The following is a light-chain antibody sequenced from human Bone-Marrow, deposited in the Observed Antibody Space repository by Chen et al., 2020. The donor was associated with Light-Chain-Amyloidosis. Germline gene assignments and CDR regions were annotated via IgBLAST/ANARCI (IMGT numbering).Light chain of an antibody. CDR2: RDT. J-gene: IGLJ2*01. CDR1: DLPTKY. V-gene: IGLV3-25*03. CDR3: QSADSSGTYEVI. Sequence: SHELTQPPSVSVSPGQTASIPCSGDDLPTKYAYWYQQKPGQAPVLVIHRDTERPSGISERFSGSSSGTTATLTISGVQAEDEADYHCQSADSSGTYEVIFGGGTKLTVL.